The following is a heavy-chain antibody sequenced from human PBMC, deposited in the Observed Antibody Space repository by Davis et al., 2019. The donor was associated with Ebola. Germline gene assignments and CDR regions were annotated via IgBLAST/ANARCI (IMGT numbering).Heavy chain of an antibody. CDR2: IIPILGIA. J-gene: IGHJ4*02. D-gene: IGHD5-24*01. V-gene: IGHV1-69*04. Sequence: AASVKVSCKASGGTFSSYTFSWVRQAPGQGLEWMGRIIPILGIANYAQKFQGRVTITADKSTSTAYMELSSLRSEDTAVYYCARDLGMATIRGDYWGQGTLVTVSS. CDR1: GGTFSSYT. CDR3: ARDLGMATIRGDY.